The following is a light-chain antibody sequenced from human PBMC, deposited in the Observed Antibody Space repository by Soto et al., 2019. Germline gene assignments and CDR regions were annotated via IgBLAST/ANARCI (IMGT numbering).Light chain of an antibody. CDR3: SSYTSSSTLNYV. CDR1: SSDVGGYNS. CDR2: EVG. V-gene: IGLV2-14*01. J-gene: IGLJ1*01. Sequence: QSALTQPASVSGSPGQSITISCTGTSSDVGGYNSVSWYQQHPGKSPRVMIYEVGNRPSGVSHRFSGSKSGNTASLTISGLQAEDEAAYCCSSYTSSSTLNYVFGTGTKLTVL.